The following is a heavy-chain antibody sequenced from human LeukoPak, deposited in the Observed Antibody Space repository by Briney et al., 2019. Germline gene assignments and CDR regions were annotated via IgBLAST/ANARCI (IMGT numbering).Heavy chain of an antibody. V-gene: IGHV3-30*18. CDR1: GFTFSSYG. CDR3: AKLVGATTSRRDY. CDR2: ISYDGSNK. D-gene: IGHD1-26*01. Sequence: GGSLRLSCAASGFTFSSYGMHWVRQAPGKGLEWVAVISYDGSNKYYADSVKGRFTISRDNSKNTLYLQMNSLRAEDTAVYYCAKLVGATTSRRDYWGQGTLVTVSS. J-gene: IGHJ4*02.